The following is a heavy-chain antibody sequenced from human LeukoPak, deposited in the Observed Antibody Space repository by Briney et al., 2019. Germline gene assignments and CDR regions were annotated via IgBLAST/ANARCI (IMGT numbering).Heavy chain of an antibody. J-gene: IGHJ4*02. D-gene: IGHD3-10*01. CDR2: FDPEDGET. CDR1: GYTLTELS. Sequence: ASVKVPCKVSGYTLTELSMHWVRQAPGKGLEWMGGFDPEDGETIYAQKFQGRVTMTEDTSTDTAYMELSSLRSEDTAVYYCATGSDGRYYFDYWGQGTLVTVSS. CDR3: ATGSDGRYYFDY. V-gene: IGHV1-24*01.